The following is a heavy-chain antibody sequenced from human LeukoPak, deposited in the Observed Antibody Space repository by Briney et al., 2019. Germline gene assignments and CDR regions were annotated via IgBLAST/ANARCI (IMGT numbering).Heavy chain of an antibody. J-gene: IGHJ6*03. D-gene: IGHD3-10*01. V-gene: IGHV4-39*01. Sequence: GSLRLSCAASGFTFSSYWMSWVRQPPGKGLEWIGSIYYSRSTYYNPSLKSRLTISIDTSKNQFSLKLSSVTAADTAVYFCARQLYVSGSYYAPMDVWGKGTTVTISS. CDR3: ARQLYVSGSYYAPMDV. CDR2: IYYSRST. CDR1: GFTFSSYW.